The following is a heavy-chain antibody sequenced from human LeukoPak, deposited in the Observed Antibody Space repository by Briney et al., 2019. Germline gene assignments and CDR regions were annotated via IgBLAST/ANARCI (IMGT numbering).Heavy chain of an antibody. CDR3: ADGGRRFGELFQFDF. J-gene: IGHJ4*02. V-gene: IGHV3-30*01. D-gene: IGHD3-10*01. CDR1: GFTLSSYA. CDR2: ISYDGSNK. Sequence: QPGRSLRLSCAASGFTLSSYAMHWVRQAPGKGLEWVAVISYDGSNKYYADSVKGRFTISRDNSKNTLYLQMNSLRAEDTAVYYCADGGRRFGELFQFDFWGQGTLVTVSS.